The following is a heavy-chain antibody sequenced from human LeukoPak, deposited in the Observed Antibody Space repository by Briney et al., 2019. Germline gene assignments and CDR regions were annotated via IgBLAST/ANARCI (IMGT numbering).Heavy chain of an antibody. V-gene: IGHV4-59*01. J-gene: IGHJ4*02. CDR3: ARGGGSVSGALFDY. D-gene: IGHD2-15*01. Sequence: SETLSLTCTVSGGSISSYSWSWIRQPPGKGLEWIGYMYSRGSTNDNPSLKSRVTISRDTSKNQFSLKLSSVTAADTAVYYCARGGGSVSGALFDYWGQGTLVTVSS. CDR2: MYSRGST. CDR1: GGSISSYS.